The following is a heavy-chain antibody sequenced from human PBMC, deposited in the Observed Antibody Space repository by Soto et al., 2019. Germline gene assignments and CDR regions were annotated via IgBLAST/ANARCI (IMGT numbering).Heavy chain of an antibody. V-gene: IGHV3-23*01. D-gene: IGHD1-26*01. CDR1: GFICSSYD. J-gene: IGHJ3*02. CDR3: AKATATSGGAFEI. CDR2: ILVGGST. Sequence: GGSLRLSCAVSGFICSSYDMSWVRQAPGKGLEWVSTILVGGSTHYEDSVKGRFTISRDTSKNTVYLQMSSLTAGDTAFYHCAKATATSGGAFEIYGQGTMVTVS.